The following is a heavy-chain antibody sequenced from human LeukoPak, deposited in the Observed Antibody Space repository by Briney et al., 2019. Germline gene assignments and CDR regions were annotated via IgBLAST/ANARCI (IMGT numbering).Heavy chain of an antibody. CDR3: ARDPEGYYDILTGWTLNWFDP. D-gene: IGHD3-9*01. CDR2: ISYDGSNK. J-gene: IGHJ5*02. CDR1: GYTFTGYY. Sequence: SCKASGYTFTGYYMHWVRQAPGKGLEWVAVISYDGSNKYYADSVKGRFTISRDNSKNTLYLQMNSLRAEDTAVYYCARDPEGYYDILTGWTLNWFDPWGQGTLVTVSS. V-gene: IGHV3-30*04.